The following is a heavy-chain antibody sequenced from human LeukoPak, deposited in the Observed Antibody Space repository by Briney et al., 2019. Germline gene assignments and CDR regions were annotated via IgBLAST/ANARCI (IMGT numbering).Heavy chain of an antibody. D-gene: IGHD3-10*01. CDR3: AKVVVVDYGSGSYPDY. CDR1: GFTFSSYA. Sequence: GGTLRLSCAASGFTFSSYAMSWVRQAPGKGLEWVSAISGSGGSTYYADSVKGRFTISRDNSKNTLYLQMNSLRAEDTAVYYCAKVVVVDYGSGSYPDYWGQGTLVTVSS. J-gene: IGHJ4*02. V-gene: IGHV3-23*01. CDR2: ISGSGGST.